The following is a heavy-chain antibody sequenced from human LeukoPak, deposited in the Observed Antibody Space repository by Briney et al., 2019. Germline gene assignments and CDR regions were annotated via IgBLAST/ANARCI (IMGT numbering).Heavy chain of an antibody. CDR1: GYSFTNYW. CDR3: ARGNYGLGIYYNVAFDY. Sequence: GESLKISCKGSGYSFTNYWIVWVRQMPGKGLEWMGIIYPGDSDTRYRPSFQGQVTISADKSISTAYLQWSSLKASDTAMYYCARGNYGLGIYYNVAFDYWGQGTLVTVSS. V-gene: IGHV5-51*01. CDR2: IYPGDSDT. J-gene: IGHJ4*02. D-gene: IGHD3-10*01.